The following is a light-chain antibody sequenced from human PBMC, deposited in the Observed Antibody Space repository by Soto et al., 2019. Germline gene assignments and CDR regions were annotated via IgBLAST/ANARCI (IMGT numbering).Light chain of an antibody. V-gene: IGKV1-17*03. CDR1: QGVSNR. CDR2: AAT. J-gene: IGKJ1*01. Sequence: DIQMTQSPSAMSASVGDRITITCRASQGVSNRLVWFQQKPGKVPKRLIFAATLLQSGVPSRFSGSGSGKEFTLTISRLQAEDFATYYCLQHNSYPWTFGPGTKVDIK. CDR3: LQHNSYPWT.